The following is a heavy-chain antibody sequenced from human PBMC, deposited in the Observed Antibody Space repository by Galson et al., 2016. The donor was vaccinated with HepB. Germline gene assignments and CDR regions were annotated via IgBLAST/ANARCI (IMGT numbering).Heavy chain of an antibody. V-gene: IGHV3-33*01. CDR2: IWYDGSDK. Sequence: SLRLSCAASGFTFSSYGIHWVRQAPGKGLEWVAVIWYDGSDKYYADSVKGRFTISRDNSKNTLNLQMNSLRAEDTAVYYCVRDVGRMVEGNGMDGWGHGTTVTVSS. CDR1: GFTFSSYG. CDR3: VRDVGRMVEGNGMDG. D-gene: IGHD2-15*01. J-gene: IGHJ6*02.